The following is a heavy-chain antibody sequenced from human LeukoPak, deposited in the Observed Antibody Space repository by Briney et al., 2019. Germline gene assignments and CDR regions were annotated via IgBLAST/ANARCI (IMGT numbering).Heavy chain of an antibody. V-gene: IGHV4-34*01. J-gene: IGHJ6*03. CDR2: MNHSGST. CDR1: WVSLSGYY. Sequence: SDTLSLTCAVGWVSLSGYYWRWLRQPPGKELDWLGGMNHSGSTNYNPSLKSRVTISVDTSKNQFSLKLSSVTAADTAVYYCARESSTSGLNYYYYMDVGGKGTTVTVSS. CDR3: ARESSTSGLNYYYYMDV. D-gene: IGHD2-2*01.